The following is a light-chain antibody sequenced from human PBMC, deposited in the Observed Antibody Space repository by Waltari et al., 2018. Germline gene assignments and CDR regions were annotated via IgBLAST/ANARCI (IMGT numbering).Light chain of an antibody. Sequence: QLVLTQSPSASASLGASVKLTRTLSSGHSSNVIAWLQQQPEKGPRYLMKVNSDGSHNKGDEIPDRFSGSSSGAERYLTISSLQSEDEADYYCQTGGHGTWVFGGGTKLTVL. CDR3: QTGGHGTWV. CDR2: VNSDGSH. V-gene: IGLV4-69*01. J-gene: IGLJ3*02. CDR1: SGHSSNV.